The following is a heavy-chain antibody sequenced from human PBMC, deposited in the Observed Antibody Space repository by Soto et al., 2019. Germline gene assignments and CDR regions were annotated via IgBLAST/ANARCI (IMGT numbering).Heavy chain of an antibody. J-gene: IGHJ5*01. CDR2: IYSSGST. V-gene: IGHV3-66*01. Sequence: EVQLVESGGGLVQPGGSLRLSCAASGFTVSSSYISWVRQAPGKRLEWVSTIYSSGSTYYADSVRGRFTISRDDSKNTLYLQMNILSVDDTAVYYXTXXAXGSXXXXXGSFESWXQGTLVTVSS. D-gene: IGHD6-19*01. CDR1: GFTVSSSY. CDR3: TXXAXGSXXXXXGSFES.